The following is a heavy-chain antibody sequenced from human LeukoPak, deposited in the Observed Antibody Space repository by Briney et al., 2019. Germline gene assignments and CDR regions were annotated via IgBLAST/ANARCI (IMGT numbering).Heavy chain of an antibody. J-gene: IGHJ4*02. CDR2: ISSSGTTI. D-gene: IGHD5-18*01. V-gene: IGHV3-11*01. Sequence: PGGSLRLSCTASGFTFSDYYMSWICQAPGTGLEWVSYISSSGTTIYYANSLKGRFTISRDNAKNSVYLQMISFRVEDTPAYYFGRADTAMVIWGKGTLVSVSS. CDR1: GFTFSDYY. CDR3: GRADTAMVI.